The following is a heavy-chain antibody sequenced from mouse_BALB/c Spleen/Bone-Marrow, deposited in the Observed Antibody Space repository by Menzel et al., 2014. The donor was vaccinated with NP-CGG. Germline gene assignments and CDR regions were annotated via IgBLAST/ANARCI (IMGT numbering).Heavy chain of an antibody. D-gene: IGHD2-3*01. V-gene: IGHV7-3*02. Sequence: EVQLVESGGGLVQPGGSLRLSCATSEFTFTDYYMSWVRQPPGKALEWLGFIRNKANGYTTEYSASVKGRFTISRDNSQSILYLQMNTLRAEDSATYYCARGGNDLDYWGQGTTLTVSS. CDR1: EFTFTDYY. J-gene: IGHJ2*01. CDR2: IRNKANGYTT. CDR3: ARGGNDLDY.